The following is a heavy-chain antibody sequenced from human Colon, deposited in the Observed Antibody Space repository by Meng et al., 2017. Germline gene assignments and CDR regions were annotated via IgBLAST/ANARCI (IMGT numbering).Heavy chain of an antibody. CDR1: GYPFTSYG. J-gene: IGHJ4*02. V-gene: IGHV1-18*01. CDR2: ISAYNGNT. CDR3: ARFWGSGYYYRY. Sequence: QVQPVQSGADVTQPVATAKDSCKASGYPFTSYGISWVRQAPGQGLEWMGWISAYNGNTNYAQKRQGRVSMTTDTSTSTAYMELRSLRSYDTAVYYCARFWGSGYYYRYWGQGTLVTVSS. D-gene: IGHD3-22*01.